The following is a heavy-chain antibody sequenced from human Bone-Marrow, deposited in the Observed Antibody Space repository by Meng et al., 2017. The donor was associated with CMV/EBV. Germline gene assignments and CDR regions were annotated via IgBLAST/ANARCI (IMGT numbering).Heavy chain of an antibody. Sequence: GESLKISCAASGFTFSSYAMHWVRQAPGKGLEWVAVISYDGSNKYYADSVKGRFTISRDNSKNTLYLQMNSLRAEDTAVYYCARDVKLMGAADYWGQGTLVTVSS. J-gene: IGHJ4*02. CDR2: ISYDGSNK. CDR1: GFTFSSYA. CDR3: ARDVKLMGAADY. D-gene: IGHD1-26*01. V-gene: IGHV3-30*04.